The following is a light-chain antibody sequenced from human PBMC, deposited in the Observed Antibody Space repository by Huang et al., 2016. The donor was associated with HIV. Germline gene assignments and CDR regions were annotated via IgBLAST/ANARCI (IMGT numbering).Light chain of an antibody. CDR3: QQYDIHPLT. CDR1: QDINNF. CDR2: AAS. V-gene: IGKV1-8*01. J-gene: IGKJ3*01. Sequence: IRMTQSPSSLSASTGDRVTITCRANQDINNFLAWYQQRPGSVPKRLIYAASTLQSGVPSRFSGNGSGTDVTLTIGCLHSEDVATYYCQQYDIHPLTFGPGTRVDIK.